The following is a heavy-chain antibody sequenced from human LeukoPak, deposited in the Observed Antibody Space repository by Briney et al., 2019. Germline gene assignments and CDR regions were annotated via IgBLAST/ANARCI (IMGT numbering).Heavy chain of an antibody. V-gene: IGHV3-73*01. CDR3: TRRSYSSVTRDY. CDR1: GFTFSGSA. D-gene: IGHD4-17*01. J-gene: IGHJ4*02. CDR2: IRSKTNSYAT. Sequence: GGSLRLSCAASGFTFSGSAMHWVRQAFGKGLEWVGRIRSKTNSYATAYAASVKGRFTISREDSKNTAYLQMNSLKTEDTAVYYCTRRSYSSVTRDYWGQGTLVTVSS.